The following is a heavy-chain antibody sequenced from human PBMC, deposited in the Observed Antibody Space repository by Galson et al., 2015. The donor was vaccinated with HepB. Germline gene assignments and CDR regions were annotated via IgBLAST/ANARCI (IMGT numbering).Heavy chain of an antibody. CDR1: GFSLSTSGVG. Sequence: PALVKPTQTLTLTCTFSGFSLSTSGVGVGWIRQPPGKALEWLALIYWDDDNRYSPSVKSRLTITKDTSKNQVVLTMTNMDPVDTATYYRAHSDRYSYDWGVVDYWGQGTLVTVSS. V-gene: IGHV2-5*02. J-gene: IGHJ4*02. CDR3: AHSDRYSYDWGVVDY. D-gene: IGHD5-18*01. CDR2: IYWDDDN.